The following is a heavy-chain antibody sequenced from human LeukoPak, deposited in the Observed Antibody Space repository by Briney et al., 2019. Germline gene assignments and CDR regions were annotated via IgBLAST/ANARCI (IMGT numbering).Heavy chain of an antibody. V-gene: IGHV3-23*01. D-gene: IGHD3-16*01. J-gene: IGHJ4*02. CDR2: ISGSGAGT. CDR3: ARDGGSYFDY. CDR1: GFTFSSYA. Sequence: GGSLRLSCAASGFTFSSYAMSWVRQAPGKGLEWVSAISGSGAGTYYADSVKGRFTISRDNSKNTLYLQMNSLRAEDTAVYYCARDGGSYFDYWGQGTLVTVSS.